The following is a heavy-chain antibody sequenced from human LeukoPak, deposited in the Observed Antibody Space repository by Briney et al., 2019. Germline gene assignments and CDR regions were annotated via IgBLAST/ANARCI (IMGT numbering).Heavy chain of an antibody. CDR1: GFTFSSYW. J-gene: IGHJ1*01. CDR3: ARTYYYDSSGYSQH. D-gene: IGHD3-22*01. CDR2: INSDGSST. V-gene: IGHV3-74*01. Sequence: GGSLRLSCAASGFTFSSYWMHWVRQAPGKGLVWVSRINSDGSSTSYADSVKGRFTISRDNAKNTLYLQMNSLRTEDTAVYYCARTYYYDSSGYSQHWGQGTLITVSS.